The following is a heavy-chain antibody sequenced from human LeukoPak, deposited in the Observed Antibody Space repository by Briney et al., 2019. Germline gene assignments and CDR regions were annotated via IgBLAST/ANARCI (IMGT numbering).Heavy chain of an antibody. CDR2: IIPIFGTA. J-gene: IGHJ6*02. D-gene: IGHD5-18*01. CDR3: AREQTAMVAKYYCGMDV. CDR1: GGTFSSYA. Sequence: SVKVSCKASGGTFSSYAISWVRQAPGQGLEWMGGIIPIFGTANYAQKFQGRVTITADESTSTAYMELSSLRSEDTAVYYCAREQTAMVAKYYCGMDVWGQGTTVTVSS. V-gene: IGHV1-69*13.